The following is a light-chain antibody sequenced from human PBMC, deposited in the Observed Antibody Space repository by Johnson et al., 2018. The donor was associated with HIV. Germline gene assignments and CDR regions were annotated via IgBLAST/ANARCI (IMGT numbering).Light chain of an antibody. J-gene: IGLJ1*01. CDR3: GAWDSSLSGFV. CDR2: ENN. Sequence: QSVLTQSPSVSAAPGQKVTISCSGSSSNIGDNYVSWYRQLPGTAPKLLIYENNKRPSGIPDRFSGSKSGTSATLGITGLQTGDEADYYCGAWDSSLSGFVCGAGTKVTVL. V-gene: IGLV1-51*02. CDR1: SSNIGDNY.